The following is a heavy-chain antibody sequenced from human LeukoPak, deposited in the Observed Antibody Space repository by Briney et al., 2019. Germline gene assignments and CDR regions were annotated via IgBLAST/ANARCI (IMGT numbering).Heavy chain of an antibody. V-gene: IGHV3-49*04. CDR3: TLYDSSGYYLSGAFDI. CDR2: IRSKAYGGTT. CDR1: GFTFGDYA. Sequence: GGPLRLSCTASGFTFGDYAMSWVRQAPGKGLEWVGFIRSKAYGGTTEYAASVKGRFTISRDDSKSIAYLQMNSLKTEDTAVYYCTLYDSSGYYLSGAFDIWGQGTMVTVSS. D-gene: IGHD3-22*01. J-gene: IGHJ3*02.